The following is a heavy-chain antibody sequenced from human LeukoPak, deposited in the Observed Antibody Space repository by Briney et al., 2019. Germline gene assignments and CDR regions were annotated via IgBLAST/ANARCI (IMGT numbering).Heavy chain of an antibody. J-gene: IGHJ4*02. Sequence: PGGSLRLSCAASGFSFSIYWMHWVRQAPGKGLVWLSRIKTDGSSTTYADSVKGRHTISKDNAKNTLYLQMNSLRAEDTAVYYCAGVRNYYDSSATDYWGQGTLVTVSP. V-gene: IGHV3-74*01. CDR1: GFSFSIYW. CDR2: IKTDGSST. CDR3: AGVRNYYDSSATDY. D-gene: IGHD3-22*01.